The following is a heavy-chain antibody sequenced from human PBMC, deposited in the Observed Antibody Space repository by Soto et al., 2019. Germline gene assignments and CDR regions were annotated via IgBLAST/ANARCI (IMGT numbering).Heavy chain of an antibody. CDR2: INPSGGST. CDR1: GYTFTSYY. D-gene: IGHD5-18*01. Sequence: QVQLVQSGAEVKKPGASVKVSCKASGYTFTSYYMHWVRQAPGQGLEWMGIINPSGGSTSYAQKFQGRVTMARDTSTSTVYTGRSRLRSEDTAVYYCARSWKQGWLKWYAATGLGYFDYWGQGTLVTVSS. V-gene: IGHV1-46*01. J-gene: IGHJ4*02. CDR3: ARSWKQGWLKWYAATGLGYFDY.